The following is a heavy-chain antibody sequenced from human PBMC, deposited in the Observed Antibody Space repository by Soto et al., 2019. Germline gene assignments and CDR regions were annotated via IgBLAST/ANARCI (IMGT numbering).Heavy chain of an antibody. Sequence: QVQLVQSGAEVKKPGASVKVSCKASGYTFNSYGISWVRQAPGQGLEWMGWISAYNGNKKYAQKLQGRVTMTTDTSTSRAYMEPRSLRSDDTAVYYCARDSPPVDYWGQGTLVTVSS. CDR3: ARDSPPVDY. J-gene: IGHJ4*02. CDR1: GYTFNSYG. V-gene: IGHV1-18*01. CDR2: ISAYNGNK.